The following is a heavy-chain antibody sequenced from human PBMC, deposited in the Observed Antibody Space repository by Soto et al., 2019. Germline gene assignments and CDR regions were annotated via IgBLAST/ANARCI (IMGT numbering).Heavy chain of an antibody. CDR2: INGDGSGT. Sequence: GGSLRLSSAASGFTFSGSGMHWVSQAPGKGLVWVSRINGDGSGTSYADFVKGRFTISRDDAKNTLFLQMNGLRAEDTAVYYCERGISGSGTANDYWGQGTLVTVSS. J-gene: IGHJ4*02. D-gene: IGHD3-10*01. V-gene: IGHV3-74*01. CDR1: GFTFSGSG. CDR3: ERGISGSGTANDY.